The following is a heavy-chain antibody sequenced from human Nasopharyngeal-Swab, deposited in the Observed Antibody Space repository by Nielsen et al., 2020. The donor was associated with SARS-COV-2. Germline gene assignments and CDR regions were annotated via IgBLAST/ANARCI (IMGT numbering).Heavy chain of an antibody. J-gene: IGHJ3*02. D-gene: IGHD2-21*01. Sequence: GGSLRLSCAASGFTFSNAWMSWVRQAPGKGLEWVGRIKSKTDGGTTDYAAPVKGRFTISRDDSKNTLYLQMNSLKTEDTAVYYCTTVPPIFWPRLVGFDIWGQGTMVTVSS. CDR3: TTVPPIFWPRLVGFDI. CDR1: GFTFSNAW. CDR2: IKSKTDGGTT. V-gene: IGHV3-15*01.